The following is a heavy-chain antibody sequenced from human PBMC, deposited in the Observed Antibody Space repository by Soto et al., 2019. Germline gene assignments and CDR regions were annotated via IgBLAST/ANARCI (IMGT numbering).Heavy chain of an antibody. J-gene: IGHJ4*02. CDR3: ARGDNMYGLVY. CDR2: INHRGST. V-gene: IGHV4-34*01. Sequence: ETLSLTCAVYGGSFGGYYWSWIRQPPGKGLEWIGEINHRGSTKYNPSLKSRVTISVDTSKNQFSLKLSSVTAADTAVYFCARGDNMYGLVYWGQGTLVTVSS. CDR1: GGSFGGYY. D-gene: IGHD2-8*01.